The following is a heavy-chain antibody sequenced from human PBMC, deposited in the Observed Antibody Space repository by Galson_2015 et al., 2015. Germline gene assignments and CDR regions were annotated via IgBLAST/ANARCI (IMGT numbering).Heavy chain of an antibody. CDR2: MNPNSGNT. V-gene: IGHV1-8*01. CDR3: AREGQKGCAFDI. Sequence: SVKVSCKASGYTFTSYDINWVRQAPGQGLEWMGWMNPNSGNTGYAQKFQGRVTMTRNTSISTAYMELSSLRSEDTAVYYCAREGQKGCAFDIWGQGTMVTVSS. J-gene: IGHJ3*02. CDR1: GYTFTSYD.